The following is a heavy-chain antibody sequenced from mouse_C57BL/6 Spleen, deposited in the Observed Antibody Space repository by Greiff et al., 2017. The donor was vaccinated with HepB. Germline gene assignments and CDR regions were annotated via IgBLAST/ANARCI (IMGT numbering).Heavy chain of an antibody. CDR3: ARGGGRGDWYFDV. D-gene: IGHD3-3*01. Sequence: EVKLQESGPGLVKPSQTVFLTCTVTGISITTGNYRWSWIRQFPGNKLEWIGYIYYSGTITYNPSLTSRTTITRDTPKNQFFLEMNSLTAEDTATYYCARGGGRGDWYFDVWGTGTTVTVSS. J-gene: IGHJ1*03. V-gene: IGHV3-5*01. CDR2: IYYSGTI. CDR1: GISITTGNYR.